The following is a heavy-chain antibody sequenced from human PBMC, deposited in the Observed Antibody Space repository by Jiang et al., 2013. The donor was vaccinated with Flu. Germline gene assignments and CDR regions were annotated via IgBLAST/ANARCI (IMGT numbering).Heavy chain of an antibody. CDR3: ARQIGDTMVRGVTRDAFDI. D-gene: IGHD3-10*01. CDR2: IYYSGYT. Sequence: TLSLTCTVSGGSISRSVYYWVWIRQPPGKGLEWIGTIYYSGYTYYNPSLMSRLTISVDTSNDQFSLRLSSVTAADTAVYYCARQIGDTMVRGVTRDAFDIWGQGTMVTASS. J-gene: IGHJ3*02. CDR1: GGSISRSVYY. V-gene: IGHV4-39*01.